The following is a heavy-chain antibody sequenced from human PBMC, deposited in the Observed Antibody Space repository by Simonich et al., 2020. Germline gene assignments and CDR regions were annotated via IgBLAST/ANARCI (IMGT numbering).Heavy chain of an antibody. CDR2: IYYSGST. V-gene: IGHV4-31*01. Sequence: QVQLQESGPGLVKPSQTLSLTCTVSGGSISSGGYYWSWIRQHPGKGLAWIGYIYYSGSTYYTPSLKSLVTISVDTSKNQFSLKLSSVTAADTAVYYCARVERTTDGHYYFDYWGQGTLVTVSS. J-gene: IGHJ4*02. CDR1: GGSISSGGYY. CDR3: ARVERTTDGHYYFDY. D-gene: IGHD4-4*01.